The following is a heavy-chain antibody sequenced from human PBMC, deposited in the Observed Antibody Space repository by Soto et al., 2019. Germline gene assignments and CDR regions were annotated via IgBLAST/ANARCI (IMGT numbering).Heavy chain of an antibody. CDR1: GGSFSDYY. CDR3: ARKPIYHFFAGYYSVDY. CDR2: INHSGTT. V-gene: IGHV4-34*01. Sequence: QVQLRQWGAGLLKPSETLSLTCAVFGGSFSDYYWTWIRQPPGKGLEWIGEINHSGTTSYNPSLKSRLTISVGTSNNQFSLKLSSVTAADTAVYYCARKPIYHFFAGYYSVDYWGQGTLVTVSS. D-gene: IGHD3-9*01. J-gene: IGHJ4*02.